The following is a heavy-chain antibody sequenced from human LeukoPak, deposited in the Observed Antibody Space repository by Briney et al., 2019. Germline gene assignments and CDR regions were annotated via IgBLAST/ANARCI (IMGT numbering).Heavy chain of an antibody. CDR3: ARERYMVAAAANYGMDV. Sequence: VASVKVSCKASGYTFTSYGISWVRQAPGQGLEWMGWISAYNGNTNYAQKLQGRVTMTTDTSTSTACMELRSLRSDDTAVYYCARERYMVAAAANYGMDVWGQGTTVTVSS. CDR1: GYTFTSYG. D-gene: IGHD6-13*01. CDR2: ISAYNGNT. V-gene: IGHV1-18*01. J-gene: IGHJ6*02.